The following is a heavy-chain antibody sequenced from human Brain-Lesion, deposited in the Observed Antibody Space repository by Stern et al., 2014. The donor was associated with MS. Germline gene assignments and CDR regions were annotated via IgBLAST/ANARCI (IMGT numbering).Heavy chain of an antibody. CDR3: ARGRVVPGFQYYATDV. CDR1: GGSISSGGYY. Sequence: VQLEESGPGLVKPSQTLSLSCTVSGGSISSGGYYWSWIRQPAGKGLEWIGRIFNSGSTSYNPSLKSRVTLPIDTSKTQFSLRLNPMTAADTAVYYCARGRVVPGFQYYATDVWGQGTTVIVSS. D-gene: IGHD2-2*01. V-gene: IGHV4-61*02. J-gene: IGHJ6*02. CDR2: IFNSGST.